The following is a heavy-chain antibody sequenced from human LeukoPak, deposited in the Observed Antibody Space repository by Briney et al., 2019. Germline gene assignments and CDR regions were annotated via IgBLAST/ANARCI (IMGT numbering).Heavy chain of an antibody. CDR3: ARGTSDYDIWSSDYYYYMDV. J-gene: IGHJ6*03. D-gene: IGHD3-9*01. V-gene: IGHV1-46*01. Sequence: ASVKVSCKASGYTFTSYYMHWVRQAPGQGLEWMGIINPSGGSTSYAQKFQGRVTMTRDTSTSTVYMELSSLRSEDTAVYYCARGTSDYDIWSSDYYYYMDVWGKGTTVTISS. CDR2: INPSGGST. CDR1: GYTFTSYY.